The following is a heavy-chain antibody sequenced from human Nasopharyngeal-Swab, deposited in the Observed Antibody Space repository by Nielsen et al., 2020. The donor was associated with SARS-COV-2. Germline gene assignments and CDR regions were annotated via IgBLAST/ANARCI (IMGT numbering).Heavy chain of an antibody. CDR3: TTVAGSYGLFVY. CDR1: GYTLTELS. CDR2: FDPEDGET. D-gene: IGHD1-26*01. Sequence: ASVKVSCKDSGYTLTELSMHWVRQAPGKGLEWVGGFDPEDGETIYAQKFQGRVTMTEDTSTDTAYMELSSLTSEDTAVYYCTTVAGSYGLFVYGGQGTLVTVSS. J-gene: IGHJ4*02. V-gene: IGHV1-24*01.